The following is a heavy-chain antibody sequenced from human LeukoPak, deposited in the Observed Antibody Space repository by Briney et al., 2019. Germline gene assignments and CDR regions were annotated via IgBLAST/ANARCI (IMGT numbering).Heavy chain of an antibody. CDR2: INWNGGST. CDR1: GFTFDDYG. V-gene: IGHV3-20*04. D-gene: IGHD1-26*01. J-gene: IGHJ4*02. Sequence: GGSLRLSCAASGFTFDDYGMSWVRQAPGKGLEWVSGINWNGGSTGYADSVKGRFTISRDNAKNSLYLQMNSLRAEDTAVYYCASETLGATALVWGQGTLVTVSS. CDR3: ASETLGATALV.